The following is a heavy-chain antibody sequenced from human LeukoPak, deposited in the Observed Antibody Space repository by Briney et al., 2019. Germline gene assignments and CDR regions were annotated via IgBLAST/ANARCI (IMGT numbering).Heavy chain of an antibody. Sequence: ASVKVSCKTSGYIFTSYYMHWVRQAPGQGLEWMGLINPSGGSTSYAQKFQGRVTVTRGTSTSTVYMELSSLRSEDTAVYYCARDSRVGHIVVVTAPDYWGQGTLVTVSS. J-gene: IGHJ4*02. D-gene: IGHD2-21*02. V-gene: IGHV1-46*01. CDR3: ARDSRVGHIVVVTAPDY. CDR1: GYIFTSYY. CDR2: INPSGGST.